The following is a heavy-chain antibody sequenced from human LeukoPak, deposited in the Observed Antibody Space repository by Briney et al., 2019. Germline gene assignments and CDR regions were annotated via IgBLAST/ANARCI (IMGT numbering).Heavy chain of an antibody. Sequence: GASVKVSCKASGYTFTDYYMHWVRQAPGQGLDWVGWINPTSGATNYAQKFQGRVTITRDTSNNTSYMELSRLRSDDTAVYYCAREFRTTTWSFDAFDLWGQGTMVTVSS. J-gene: IGHJ3*01. CDR3: AREFRTTTWSFDAFDL. CDR2: INPTSGAT. D-gene: IGHD1/OR15-1a*01. CDR1: GYTFTDYY. V-gene: IGHV1-2*02.